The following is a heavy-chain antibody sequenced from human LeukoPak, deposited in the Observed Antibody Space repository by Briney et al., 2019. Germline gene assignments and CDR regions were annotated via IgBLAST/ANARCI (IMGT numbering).Heavy chain of an antibody. J-gene: IGHJ4*02. CDR1: GFSVSNNY. D-gene: IGHD6-13*01. CDR3: TTVLSSNRYNLCDY. CDR2: IYSGGST. Sequence: GGSLRLSCAASGFSVSNNYMSWVRQAPGKGLEWVSVIYSGGSTFYADSVKGRFTISRDNSKNTLYLQMNSLRAEDTAVYYCTTVLSSNRYNLCDYWGQGTLVTVSS. V-gene: IGHV3-66*01.